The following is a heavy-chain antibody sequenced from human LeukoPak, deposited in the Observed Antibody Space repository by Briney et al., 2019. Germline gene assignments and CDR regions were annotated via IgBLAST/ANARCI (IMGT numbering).Heavy chain of an antibody. CDR3: ARFVLGCGDLAAGTVY. J-gene: IGHJ4*02. CDR1: GGSISSYY. V-gene: IGHV4-59*12. Sequence: PSETLSLTCTVSGGSISSYYWSWIRQPPGKGLEWIGYIYYSGSTNYNPSLKSRVTISVDKSKNQFSLKLSSVTAADTAVYYCARFVLGCGDLAAGTVYWGQGTLVTVSS. CDR2: IYYSGST. D-gene: IGHD6-13*01.